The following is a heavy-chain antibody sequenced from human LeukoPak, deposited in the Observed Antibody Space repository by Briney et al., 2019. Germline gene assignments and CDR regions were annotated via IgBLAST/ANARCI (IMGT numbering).Heavy chain of an antibody. CDR1: GGSISSYY. D-gene: IGHD2-2*01. CDR3: ARDLIVVVPAAMEDYYYYYMDV. CDR2: IYTSGST. J-gene: IGHJ6*03. Sequence: LETLSLTCTVSGGSISSYYWSWIRQPAGKGLEWIGRIYTSGSTNYNPSLKSRVTMSVDTSKNQFSLKLSSVTAADTAVYYCARDLIVVVPAAMEDYYYYYMDVWGKGTTVTISS. V-gene: IGHV4-4*07.